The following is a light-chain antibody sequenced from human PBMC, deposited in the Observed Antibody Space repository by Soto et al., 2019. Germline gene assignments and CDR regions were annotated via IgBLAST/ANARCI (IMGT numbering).Light chain of an antibody. V-gene: IGKV3D-15*01. CDR1: QSAGNF. CDR3: QQHNQWPIT. Sequence: EIVMTQSPATLSVSPLETASLAFMASQSAGNFLAWYQQKPGQAPRLLIYYISTRATGIPARFSGSGSGTEFTLTINSLQSEDSAVYYCQQHNQWPITFGQGTRLEI. J-gene: IGKJ5*01. CDR2: YIS.